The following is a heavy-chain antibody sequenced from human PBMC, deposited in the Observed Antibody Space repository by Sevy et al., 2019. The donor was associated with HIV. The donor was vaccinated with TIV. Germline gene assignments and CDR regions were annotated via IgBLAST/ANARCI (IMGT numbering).Heavy chain of an antibody. Sequence: GGSLRLSCAASGFTFSSYSMNWVRQAPGKGLEWVSSISSSSSDIYYADSLKGRFTISRDNAKNSLYLQMNSLRAEDTAVYYCASGTTGTTRNINFDYWGQGTLVTVSS. J-gene: IGHJ4*02. CDR3: ASGTTGTTRNINFDY. D-gene: IGHD1-1*01. V-gene: IGHV3-21*01. CDR1: GFTFSSYS. CDR2: ISSSSSDI.